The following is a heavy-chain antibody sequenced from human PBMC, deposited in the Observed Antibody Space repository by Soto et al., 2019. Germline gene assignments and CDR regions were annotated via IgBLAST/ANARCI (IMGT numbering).Heavy chain of an antibody. CDR3: ARVQATIVGATTGAFDI. V-gene: IGHV1-69*01. Sequence: QVQLVQSGAEVKKPGSSVEVSCKASGGTFSSYAISWVRQAPGQGLEWMGGIIPIFGTANYAQKFQGRVTITADESTSTAYMELSSLRSEDTAVYYCARVQATIVGATTGAFDIWGQGTMVTVSS. CDR1: GGTFSSYA. D-gene: IGHD1-26*01. J-gene: IGHJ3*02. CDR2: IIPIFGTA.